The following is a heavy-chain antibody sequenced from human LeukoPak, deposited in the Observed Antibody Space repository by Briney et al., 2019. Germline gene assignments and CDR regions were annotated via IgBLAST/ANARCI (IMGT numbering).Heavy chain of an antibody. V-gene: IGHV3-7*01. D-gene: IGHD2-2*01. J-gene: IGHJ4*02. Sequence: GGSLRLSCAASGLTFTDFWMNWVRLAPGRGLEWLANMKPDGNEKYYVDSVKGRFAISRDNAKNEVYLEMNSLRAEDTGVYYCSGRDSSRSPRAYWGQGTLVRVSS. CDR1: GLTFTDFW. CDR3: SGRDSSRSPRAY. CDR2: MKPDGNEK.